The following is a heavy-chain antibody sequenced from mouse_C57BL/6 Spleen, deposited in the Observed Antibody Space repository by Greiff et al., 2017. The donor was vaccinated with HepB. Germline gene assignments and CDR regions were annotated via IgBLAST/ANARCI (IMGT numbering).Heavy chain of an antibody. J-gene: IGHJ3*01. CDR1: GYTFTSYW. V-gene: IGHV1-5*01. CDR3: TRRAYGSSQAWFAY. D-gene: IGHD1-1*01. Sequence: EVQLQQSGTVLARPGASVKMSCKTSGYTFTSYWMHWVKQRPGQGLEWIGAIYPGNSDTSYNQKFKGKAKLTAVSSASTAYMELSSLTNEDSAVYYWTRRAYGSSQAWFAYGGQGTLVTVSA. CDR2: IYPGNSDT.